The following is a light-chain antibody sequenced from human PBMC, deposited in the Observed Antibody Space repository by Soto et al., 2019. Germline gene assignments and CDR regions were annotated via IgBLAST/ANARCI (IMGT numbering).Light chain of an antibody. CDR1: SSNIGSNT. CDR2: SNN. V-gene: IGLV1-44*01. J-gene: IGLJ1*01. Sequence: QSVLTQTPSASGTPGQRVTISCSGSSSNIGSNTVNWYQQLPGMAPKLLIYSNNQRPSGVPDRFSGSKSGTSASLAISGLQSEDEADYYCAAWDDTLNAYVFGTGTKVTVL. CDR3: AAWDDTLNAYV.